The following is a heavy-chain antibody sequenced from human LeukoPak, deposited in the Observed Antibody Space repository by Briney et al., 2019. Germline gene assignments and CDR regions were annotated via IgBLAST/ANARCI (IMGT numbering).Heavy chain of an antibody. Sequence: PSETLSLTCTVSGGSISSYYWSWIRQPPGKGLEWIGYIYYSGSTNYNPSLKSRVTISVDTSKNQFSLKLSSVTAADTAVYYCAGEFGDYNWFDPWGQGTLVTVSS. V-gene: IGHV4-59*01. D-gene: IGHD3-10*01. CDR3: AGEFGDYNWFDP. CDR1: GGSISSYY. J-gene: IGHJ5*02. CDR2: IYYSGST.